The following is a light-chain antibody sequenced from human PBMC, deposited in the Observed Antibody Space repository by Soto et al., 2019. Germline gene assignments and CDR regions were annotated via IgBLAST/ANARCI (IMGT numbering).Light chain of an antibody. J-gene: IGLJ2*01. CDR2: EVR. CDR1: SSDVGGYNY. CDR3: SSYTSNNTLL. V-gene: IGLV2-14*01. Sequence: QSALTQPASVSGSPGQSITISCTGTSSDVGGYNYVSWYQQHPGKAPKLMIFEVRNRPSGVSNRFSGSKSGNTASLTISGLQAEDEADYSCSSYTSNNTLLFGGGTKVTVL.